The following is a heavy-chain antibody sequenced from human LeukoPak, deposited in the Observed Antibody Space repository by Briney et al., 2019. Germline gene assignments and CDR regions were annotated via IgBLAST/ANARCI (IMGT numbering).Heavy chain of an antibody. CDR3: GKTTTGYSSAQKHAWPVDS. D-gene: IGHD5-18*01. J-gene: IGHJ4*02. CDR2: IFGSGGIP. V-gene: IGHV3-23*01. Sequence: PGGALRLSCEASGFTFGIYAMYWVRQAPGKGLEWVAGIFGSGGIPHYADSVRGRFTISRDNSKNTVYLQIKRLRADDTPVYYCGKTTTGYSSAQKHAWPVDSWGQGTLVTVSS. CDR1: GFTFGIYA.